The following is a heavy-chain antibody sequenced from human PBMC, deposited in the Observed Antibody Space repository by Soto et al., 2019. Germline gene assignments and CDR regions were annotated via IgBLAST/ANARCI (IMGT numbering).Heavy chain of an antibody. CDR2: IIPILGIA. J-gene: IGHJ4*02. CDR3: ARGVRTAAAWNFDY. D-gene: IGHD6-13*01. CDR1: GGTFSSYT. V-gene: IGHV1-69*02. Sequence: QVQLVQSGAEVKKPGSSVKVSCKASGGTFSSYTISWVRQAPGQGLEWMGRIIPILGIANYAQKFQGRVTITADKSTSTAYMELSSLRSEDTAVYYCARGVRTAAAWNFDYWGQGTLVTVSS.